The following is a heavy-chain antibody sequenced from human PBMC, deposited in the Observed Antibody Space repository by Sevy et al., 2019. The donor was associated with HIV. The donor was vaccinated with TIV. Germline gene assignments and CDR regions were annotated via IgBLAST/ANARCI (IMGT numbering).Heavy chain of an antibody. D-gene: IGHD4-4*01. Sequence: GGSLRLSCAASGFIFSNYAMTWVRQAPGRGLEWVAIISADGGVKYYADSVKGRFTISRDNSDNTLTLQMNSLRAEDTAVYYCAKAINYETRTGKFDYWGQGTLVTVSS. CDR1: GFIFSNYA. CDR2: ISADGGVK. V-gene: IGHV3-30-3*01. CDR3: AKAINYETRTGKFDY. J-gene: IGHJ4*02.